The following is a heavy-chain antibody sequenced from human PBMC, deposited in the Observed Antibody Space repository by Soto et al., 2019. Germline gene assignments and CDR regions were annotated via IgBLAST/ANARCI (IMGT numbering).Heavy chain of an antibody. D-gene: IGHD3-3*01. CDR2: ISSSSSYI. J-gene: IGHJ3*02. Sequence: EVQLVESGGGLVKPGGSLRLSCAASGFTFSSYSMNWVRQAPGKGLEWVSSISSSSSYIYYADSVKGRFIISRDNAKNSLYLQMNSLRAEDTAVYYCARELTIFGVVTHYAFDIWGQGTMVTVSS. V-gene: IGHV3-21*01. CDR3: ARELTIFGVVTHYAFDI. CDR1: GFTFSSYS.